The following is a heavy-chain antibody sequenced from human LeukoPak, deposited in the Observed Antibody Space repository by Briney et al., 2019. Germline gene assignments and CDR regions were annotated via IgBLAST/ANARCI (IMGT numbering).Heavy chain of an antibody. Sequence: GGSLRLSCAASGFTVSSNYMSWVRQAPGKGLEWVSVIYSGGSTYYADSVKGRFTISRDNSKNTLYLQMNSLRAEDTAAYYCARSLIVVVPAAILRVVSERMDVWGQGTTVTVSS. V-gene: IGHV3-53*01. CDR1: GFTVSSNY. CDR2: IYSGGST. J-gene: IGHJ6*02. D-gene: IGHD2-2*02. CDR3: ARSLIVVVPAAILRVVSERMDV.